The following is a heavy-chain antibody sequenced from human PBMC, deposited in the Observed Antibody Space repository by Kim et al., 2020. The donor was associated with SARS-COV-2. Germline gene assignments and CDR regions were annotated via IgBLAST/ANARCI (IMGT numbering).Heavy chain of an antibody. V-gene: IGHV3-7*03. CDR1: GFTFSSNW. CDR2: IKQDGSEK. Sequence: GGSLRLSCAVSGFTFSSNWMGWARQGPGKGLEWVANIKQDGSEKYYVDFVKGRFTISSDNAKDSLYLQMNSLRAEDTAVCYCARMVFGKVSDWGQGTLVPVSS. CDR3: ARMVFGKVSD. D-gene: IGHD2-8*01. J-gene: IGHJ4*02.